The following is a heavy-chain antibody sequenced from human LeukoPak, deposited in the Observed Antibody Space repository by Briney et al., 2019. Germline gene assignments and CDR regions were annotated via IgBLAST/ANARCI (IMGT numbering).Heavy chain of an antibody. Sequence: SQTLSLTCAISGDSFSANGAAWNWIRQSPSRGLEWLGRTYYRSKWYNDYAVSVKSRITINPDTSKNQFSLQLNSVTPEDTAVYYCARVPYYDFQADAFDIWGQGTMVTVSP. V-gene: IGHV6-1*01. CDR2: TYYRSKWYN. D-gene: IGHD3-3*01. J-gene: IGHJ3*02. CDR3: ARVPYYDFQADAFDI. CDR1: GDSFSANGAA.